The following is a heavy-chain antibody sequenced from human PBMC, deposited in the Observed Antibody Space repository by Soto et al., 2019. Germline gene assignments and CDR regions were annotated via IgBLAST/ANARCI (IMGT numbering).Heavy chain of an antibody. D-gene: IGHD2-2*01. CDR3: ARVRCSSTSCQTTYGMDV. J-gene: IGHJ6*02. CDR1: GGTFSSYT. CDR2: IIPILGIA. Sequence: QVQLVQSGAEVKKPGSSVKVSCKASGGTFSSYTISWVRQAPGQGLEWMGRIIPILGIANYAQKFQGRVTITADKSTSTAYMELSSLRSEDTAVYYCARVRCSSTSCQTTYGMDVWGQGTTVTVSS. V-gene: IGHV1-69*02.